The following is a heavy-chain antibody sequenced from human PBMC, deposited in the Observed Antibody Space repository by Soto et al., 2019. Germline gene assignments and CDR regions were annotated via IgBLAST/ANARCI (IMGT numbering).Heavy chain of an antibody. CDR1: GGTFSSYA. J-gene: IGHJ6*02. CDR3: ARGGYSSTWSNLLDRSGLDV. CDR2: IVPLFRAT. V-gene: IGHV1-69*06. D-gene: IGHD6-13*01. Sequence: QVQLVQSGAGAKKPGSSVKVSCKTSGGTFSSYAISWVRQAPGQGLERIGGIVPLFRATNYAQKFQGRVTITADTSAYTVYMELSGVRSGDTAVYYCARGGYSSTWSNLLDRSGLDVWGQGTTVTVSS.